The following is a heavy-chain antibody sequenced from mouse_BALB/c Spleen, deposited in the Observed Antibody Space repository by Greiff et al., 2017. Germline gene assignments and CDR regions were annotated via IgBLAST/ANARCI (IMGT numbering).Heavy chain of an antibody. CDR2: IYPGSGST. V-gene: IGHV1-55*01. Sequence: VQLQQSGAELVKPGTSVKLSCKASGYNFTSYWINWVKLRPGQGLEWIGDIYPGSGSTNYNEKFKSKATLTVDTSSSTAYMQLSSLASEDSALYYCARIGFTATSAWFAYWGQGTLVTVSA. CDR3: ARIGFTATSAWFAY. CDR1: GYNFTSYW. D-gene: IGHD1-2*01. J-gene: IGHJ3*01.